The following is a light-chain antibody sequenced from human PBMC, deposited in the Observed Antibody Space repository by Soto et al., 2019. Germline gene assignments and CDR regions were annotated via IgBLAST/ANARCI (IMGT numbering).Light chain of an antibody. CDR3: QKRVNWPPT. CDR2: DAS. CDR1: QSISDY. Sequence: EIVLTQSPATLSLSPGERATLSCRAGQSISDYLAWYQQRPGQAPRLLIFDASNRATGVPDRFSGGGSGTGLPPINRNLEPEEFAIYFWQKRVNWPPTFGGGTKVEI. J-gene: IGKJ4*01. V-gene: IGKV3-11*01.